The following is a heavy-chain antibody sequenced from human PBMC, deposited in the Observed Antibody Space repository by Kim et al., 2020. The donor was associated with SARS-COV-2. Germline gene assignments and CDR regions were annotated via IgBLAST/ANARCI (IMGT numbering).Heavy chain of an antibody. D-gene: IGHD6-19*01. V-gene: IGHV3-74*01. CDR1: GFTFSSYW. CDR3: ARDFVGAVAGMEY. Sequence: GGSLRLSCAASGFTFSSYWMHWVRQATGQGLVWVSRIDSDGSSTSYAASVKGRFTISRDNAKNTLYLQMNSLRAEDTAVYYCARDFVGAVAGMEYWGRGTLVTVSS. J-gene: IGHJ4*02. CDR2: IDSDGSST.